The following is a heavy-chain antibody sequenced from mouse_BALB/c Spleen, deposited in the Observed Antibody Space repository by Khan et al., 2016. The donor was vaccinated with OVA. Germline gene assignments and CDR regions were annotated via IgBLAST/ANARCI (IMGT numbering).Heavy chain of an antibody. CDR1: GFTFSDYA. J-gene: IGHJ2*01. CDR3: ARTPGYYGSNYFDY. Sequence: EVELVESGGGLVKPGGSLKLSCAASGFTFSDYAMSWVRQTPEKRLEWVATISSGGSYTNYPDRVKGRFTISRDNAKKTLYVQMSSLRSEDTAVYYCARTPGYYGSNYFDYWGQGSTLTVSS. D-gene: IGHD1-1*01. V-gene: IGHV5-9-3*01. CDR2: ISSGGSYT.